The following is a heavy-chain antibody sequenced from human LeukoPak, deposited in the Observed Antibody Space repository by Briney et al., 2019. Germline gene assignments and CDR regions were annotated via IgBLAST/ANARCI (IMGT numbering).Heavy chain of an antibody. D-gene: IGHD3-16*01. CDR1: GGSISGRNW. CDR2: IFHSGST. J-gene: IGHJ4*02. CDR3: ASRLRHLLGY. Sequence: PSETLSLTCAVSGGSISGRNWWSWVRQPPGKGLEWIGEIFHSGSTNYSPSLKSRVTISIDKSKNQFSLKLTSVTVADTAVYYCASRLRHLLGYWGQGNLVTVSS. V-gene: IGHV4-4*02.